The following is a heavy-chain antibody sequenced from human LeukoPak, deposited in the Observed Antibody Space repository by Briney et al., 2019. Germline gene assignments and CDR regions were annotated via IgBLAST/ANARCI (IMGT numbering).Heavy chain of an antibody. D-gene: IGHD4-11*01. CDR3: ARLKYSNYDYYFDY. CDR2: IYYSGST. J-gene: IGHJ4*02. Sequence: PSETLSLTCTVSGGSISSSSYYWGWIRQPPGKGLEWIGSIYYSGSTYYSPSLKSRVTISVDTSKNQFSLKLSSVTAADTAVYYCARLKYSNYDYYFDYWGQGTLVTVSS. V-gene: IGHV4-39*01. CDR1: GGSISSSSYY.